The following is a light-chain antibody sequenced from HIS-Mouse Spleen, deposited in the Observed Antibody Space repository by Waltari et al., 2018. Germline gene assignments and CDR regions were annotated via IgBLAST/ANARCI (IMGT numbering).Light chain of an antibody. CDR2: GAS. J-gene: IGKJ2*01. V-gene: IGKV3-20*01. CDR1: RSVSSSY. Sequence: EIVLTQSRGTLSLSPGERATLSCRASRSVSSSYLAWYQQKPGQAPRLLIYGASSRATGIPDRFSGSGSGTDFTLTISRLEPEDFAVYYCQQYGSSPRTFGQGTKLEIK. CDR3: QQYGSSPRT.